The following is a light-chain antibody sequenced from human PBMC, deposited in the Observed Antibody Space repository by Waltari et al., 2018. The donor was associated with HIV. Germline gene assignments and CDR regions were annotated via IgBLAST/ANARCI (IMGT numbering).Light chain of an antibody. CDR3: GTWDARLTIGV. J-gene: IGLJ3*02. V-gene: IGLV1-51*01. CDR2: DND. Sequence: QSVLTQPPSVSAAPGQRVTISCSGSSSNIGNNYVSWYQQLPGTAPKLIIFDNDKRPSGIPDRWSGSRSGTSATLVITGVQTGDEANYYCGTWDARLTIGVFGGGTTLTVL. CDR1: SSNIGNNY.